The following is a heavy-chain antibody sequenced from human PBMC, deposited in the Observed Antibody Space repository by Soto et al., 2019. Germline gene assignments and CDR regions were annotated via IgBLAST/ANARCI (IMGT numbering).Heavy chain of an antibody. J-gene: IGHJ4*02. CDR2: IWYDGSNK. Sequence: PGGSLSPSCAASGFTFSSYGVHGFRQAPGRGLEGVAVIWYDGSNKYYVDSVKGRFTLSRDNSKNTLYLQMHRLRAVDTAVYYCARGSSSSGYYFDYWGQGTLVTVSS. V-gene: IGHV3-33*03. D-gene: IGHD6-13*01. CDR3: ARGSSSSGYYFDY. CDR1: GFTFSSYG.